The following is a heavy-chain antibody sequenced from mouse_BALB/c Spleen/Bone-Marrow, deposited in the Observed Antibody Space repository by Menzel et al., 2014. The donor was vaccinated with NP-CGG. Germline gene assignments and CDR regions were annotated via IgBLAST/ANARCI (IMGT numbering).Heavy chain of an antibody. V-gene: IGHV1-7*01. CDR1: GYTFTSYW. Sequence: VQLQQSGAELAKPGASVKMSCKASGYTFTSYWMHWVKQRPGQGLEWIGYINPSTGYTEYNQKFKDKATLTVDKSSSTAYMELARLTSEDSAIYYCARDYGSNYRYAMDYWGQGTSVTVSS. CDR2: INPSTGYT. CDR3: ARDYGSNYRYAMDY. D-gene: IGHD1-1*01. J-gene: IGHJ4*01.